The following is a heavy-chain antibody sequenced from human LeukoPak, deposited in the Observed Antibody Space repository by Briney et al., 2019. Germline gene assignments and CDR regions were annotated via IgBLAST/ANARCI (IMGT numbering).Heavy chain of an antibody. J-gene: IGHJ4*02. D-gene: IGHD2-8*02. CDR2: MNPNSGNT. CDR1: GYTFTSYD. CDR3: ARIRPPRWGMGY. Sequence: ASVKVSCKASGYTFTSYDINWVRQATGQGLEWMGWMNPNSGNTGYAQKFQGRVTMTRNTSISTAYMELSSLRSEDTAVYYCARIRPPRWGMGYWGQGTLVTVSS. V-gene: IGHV1-8*01.